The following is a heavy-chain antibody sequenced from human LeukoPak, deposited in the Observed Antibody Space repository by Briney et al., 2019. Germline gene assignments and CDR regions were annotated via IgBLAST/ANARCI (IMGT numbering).Heavy chain of an antibody. D-gene: IGHD1-26*01. J-gene: IGHJ3*02. CDR1: GGSIRSSSHY. V-gene: IGHV4-39*07. Sequence: PSETLSLTCTVSGGSIRSSSHYWGWIRQPPGKGLEWIGSIYYSGSTYYNPSLKSRATISVDTSKNQFSLKLSSVTAADTAVYYCARDGRYYYAFDIWGQGTMVTVSS. CDR3: ARDGRYYYAFDI. CDR2: IYYSGST.